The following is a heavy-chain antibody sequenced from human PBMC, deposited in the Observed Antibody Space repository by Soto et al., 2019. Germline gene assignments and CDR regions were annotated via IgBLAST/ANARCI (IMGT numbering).Heavy chain of an antibody. CDR1: GFTVSSFG. Sequence: GGSLRLSCSGSGFTVSSFGMHWVRQAPGKGLEHVSTLSSNGIGTYYADSVRGRFTISRDNAKNSLYLQMNSLRAEDTAVYYCARDGSTVTTNYHYAMDVWGQGTTVTVSS. V-gene: IGHV3-64*04. CDR3: ARDGSTVTTNYHYAMDV. D-gene: IGHD4-17*01. J-gene: IGHJ6*02. CDR2: LSSNGIGT.